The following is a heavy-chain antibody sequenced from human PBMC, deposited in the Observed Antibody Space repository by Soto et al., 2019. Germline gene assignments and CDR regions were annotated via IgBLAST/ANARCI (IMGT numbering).Heavy chain of an antibody. CDR3: ARPLQLAVSGFDP. V-gene: IGHV4-39*01. Sequence: SETLSLTCAVSGDSISSSSYYWAWIRQPPGKGLEWIGSIHYRANSYYSPSLKSRTTISVDTSKNQISLRLSSVTAADTAVYYCARPLQLAVSGFDPWGQGTQVTVSS. J-gene: IGHJ5*02. D-gene: IGHD3-3*02. CDR2: IHYRANS. CDR1: GDSISSSSYY.